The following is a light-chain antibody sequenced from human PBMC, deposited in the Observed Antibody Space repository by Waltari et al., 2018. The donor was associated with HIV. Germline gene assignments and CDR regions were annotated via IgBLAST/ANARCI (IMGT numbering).Light chain of an antibody. Sequence: QSALTQPPSASGSPGQSVTIPCTGTSSDVGGYNYVTWYQQHPGNAPNLIIYEVTERPSGVPDRFSGSKSGNTASLTVSGLQAEDEADYYCSSYAGSNKLVFGGGTKLTVV. V-gene: IGLV2-8*01. CDR1: SSDVGGYNY. J-gene: IGLJ2*01. CDR2: EVT. CDR3: SSYAGSNKLV.